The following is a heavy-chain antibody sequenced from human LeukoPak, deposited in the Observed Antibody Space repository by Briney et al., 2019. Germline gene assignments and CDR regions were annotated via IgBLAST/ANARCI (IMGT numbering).Heavy chain of an antibody. CDR1: GGPISSYY. CDR3: ARHPKVGATDYFDY. Sequence: SETLSLTCTVAGGPISSYYWSWLRQPPGKGLEWLGCIYYSGSTNYNPSLKSRVTISVDTSKTHFSLKLSSVTAADTAEYYCARHPKVGATDYFDYSGQGILVTVSS. CDR2: IYYSGST. J-gene: IGHJ4*02. D-gene: IGHD1-26*01. V-gene: IGHV4-59*08.